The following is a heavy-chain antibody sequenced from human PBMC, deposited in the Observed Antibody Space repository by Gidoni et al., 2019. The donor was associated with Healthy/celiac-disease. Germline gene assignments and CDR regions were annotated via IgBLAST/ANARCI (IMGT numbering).Heavy chain of an antibody. V-gene: IGHV4-39*01. J-gene: IGHJ4*02. D-gene: IGHD6-13*01. CDR3: ARLDSSSWYFDY. Sequence: QLQLQESGPGLVKPSETLSLTCTVSGGSISSSSYYWGWIRQPPGKGLEWIGSIYYSGSTYYNPSLKSRVTISVDTSKNQFSLKLSSVTAADTAVYYCARLDSSSWYFDYWGQGTLVTVSS. CDR1: GGSISSSSYY. CDR2: IYYSGST.